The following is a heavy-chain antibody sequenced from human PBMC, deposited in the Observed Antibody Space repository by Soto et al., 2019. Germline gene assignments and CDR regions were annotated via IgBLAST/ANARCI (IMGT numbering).Heavy chain of an antibody. CDR3: ARDSPYNWNTHFDY. CDR2: ISSSSSTI. Sequence: GGSLRLSCAASGFTFSSYSMNWVRQAPGKGLEWVSYISSSSSTIYYADSVKGRFTISRDNAKNSLYLQMNSLRAEDTAVYYCARDSPYNWNTHFDYWGQGTLVTVSS. CDR1: GFTFSSYS. J-gene: IGHJ4*02. V-gene: IGHV3-48*01. D-gene: IGHD1-20*01.